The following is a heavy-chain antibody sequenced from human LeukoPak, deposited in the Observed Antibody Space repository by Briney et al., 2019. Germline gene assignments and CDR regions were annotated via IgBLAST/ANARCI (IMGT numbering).Heavy chain of an antibody. D-gene: IGHD3-22*01. CDR1: GGSISSYY. CDR2: IYYSGST. Sequence: SETLSLTCTVSGGSISSYYWSWIRQAPGKGLEWIGYIYYSGSTNYNPSLKSRVTISVDTSKNQFSLKLSSVTAADTAVYYCARARGSSSGYYPPLPDYWGQGTLVNVSS. CDR3: ARARGSSSGYYPPLPDY. J-gene: IGHJ4*02. V-gene: IGHV4-59*01.